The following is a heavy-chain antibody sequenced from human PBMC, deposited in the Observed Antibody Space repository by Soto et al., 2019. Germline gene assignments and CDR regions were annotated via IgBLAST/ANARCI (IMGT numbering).Heavy chain of an antibody. V-gene: IGHV3-21*01. Sequence: EVPLVESGGGLVKPGGSLRLSCAASGFTFSSYSMYWVRQAPGKGLEWVSSISSSSSYIYYADSVKGRFTISSDNAKNSLYVQMNRLRAEDTAVYYCARDRQQLPTPWGGRAEGRPLYGRDVWGQGTTVTVS. CDR2: ISSSSSYI. D-gene: IGHD6-13*01. J-gene: IGHJ6*02. CDR3: ARDRQQLPTPWGGRAEGRPLYGRDV. CDR1: GFTFSSYS.